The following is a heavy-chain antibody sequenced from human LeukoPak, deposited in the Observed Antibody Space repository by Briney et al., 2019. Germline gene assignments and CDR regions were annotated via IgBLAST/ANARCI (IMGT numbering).Heavy chain of an antibody. CDR1: GGSISSSNW. CDR2: IYHSGST. Sequence: SGTLSLTCAVSGGSISSSNWWSWVRQPPGKGLEWIGEIYHSGSTNYNPSLKSRVTISVDKSKNQFSLKLSSVTAADTAVYYCARDTGEQWLVPHGIDVWGQGTTVTVSS. D-gene: IGHD6-19*01. CDR3: ARDTGEQWLVPHGIDV. J-gene: IGHJ6*02. V-gene: IGHV4-4*02.